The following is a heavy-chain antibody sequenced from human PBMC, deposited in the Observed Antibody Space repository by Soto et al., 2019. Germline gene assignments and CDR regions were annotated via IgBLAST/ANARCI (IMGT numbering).Heavy chain of an antibody. J-gene: IGHJ4*02. Sequence: PGGSLRLSCAASGFTFSGVSMNWVRQAPGKGLEWVSYISSGVPIIRYADNVKGRFTISRDNAQNSLFLQMNSLTDEDTAVYFCARGFSYESGGSSRCLGYWGRRTLVTASS. CDR3: ARGFSYESGGSSRCLGY. D-gene: IGHD3-22*01. CDR1: GFTFSGVS. V-gene: IGHV3-48*02. CDR2: ISSGVPII.